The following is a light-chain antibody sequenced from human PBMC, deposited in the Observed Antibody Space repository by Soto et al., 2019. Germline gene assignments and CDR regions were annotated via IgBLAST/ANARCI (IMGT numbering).Light chain of an antibody. CDR3: AAWDDSFYV. CDR2: RNN. J-gene: IGLJ1*01. CDR1: SSNIGSNY. Sequence: QSVLTQPPSASGTPGQRVTISCSGSSSNIGSNYVYWYQQLPGTAPKLLIYRNNQRPSGVPDRFSGSKSGTSASLAISGLPSEDEADYYCAAWDDSFYVFGNGTKVTVL. V-gene: IGLV1-47*01.